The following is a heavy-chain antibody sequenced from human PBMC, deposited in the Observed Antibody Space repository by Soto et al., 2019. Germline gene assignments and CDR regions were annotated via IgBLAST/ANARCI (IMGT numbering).Heavy chain of an antibody. J-gene: IGHJ6*02. V-gene: IGHV4-59*08. Sequence: QVQLQESGPGLVKPSETLSLTCTVSGGSISSYYWSWIRQPPGKGLEWIGYIYYSGSTNYNPSLKSRVTISVDTSKNQFSLKLSSVTAADTAVYYCARHSGVGANYYSGMDVWGQGTTVTVSS. CDR3: ARHSGVGANYYSGMDV. CDR1: GGSISSYY. D-gene: IGHD1-26*01. CDR2: IYYSGST.